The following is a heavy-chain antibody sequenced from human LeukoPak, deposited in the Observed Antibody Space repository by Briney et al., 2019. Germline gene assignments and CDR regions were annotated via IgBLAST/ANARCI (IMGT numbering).Heavy chain of an antibody. V-gene: IGHV3-30*02. CDR2: IRYDGSNK. Sequence: PGGSLRLSCAASGFTFSSYGMHWVRQAPGKGLEWVAFIRYDGSNKYYADSVKGRFTISRDNSKNTLYLQMNSLRAEDTAVYYCGTDHGIEFDFWGPGTLVTVSS. J-gene: IGHJ4*02. CDR1: GFTFSSYG. CDR3: GTDHGIEFDF.